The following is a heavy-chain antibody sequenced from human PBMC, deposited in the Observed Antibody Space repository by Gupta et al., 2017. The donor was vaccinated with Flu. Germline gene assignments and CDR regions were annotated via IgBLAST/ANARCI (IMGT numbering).Heavy chain of an antibody. CDR1: FSAYR. J-gene: IGHJ3*02. V-gene: IGHV3-48*01. Sequence: FSAYRMNWVSQAPGKGLQWVSYISTGGATIYDADAVKGRFTVSRDNPKNALYLQMNSLRAEDTAVYYCASLGGTYSGSFDIWGQGTMVTVSS. CDR3: ASLGGTYSGSFDI. D-gene: IGHD1-26*01. CDR2: ISTGGATI.